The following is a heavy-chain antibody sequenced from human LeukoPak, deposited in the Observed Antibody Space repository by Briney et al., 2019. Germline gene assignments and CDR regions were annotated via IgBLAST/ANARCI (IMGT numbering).Heavy chain of an antibody. V-gene: IGHV4-59*08. Sequence: SETLSLTCTVSGGPVNRYNWNWIRQPPGKGLEWIGYISETGSAKYNSSLENRVTLSLDTSKNLFSLNLRSATVADTAVYYCARQDALGKYPPPYYMDVWGKGTTVIVS. CDR1: GGPVNRYN. J-gene: IGHJ6*03. CDR2: ISETGSA. CDR3: ARQDALGKYPPPYYMDV. D-gene: IGHD3-16*01.